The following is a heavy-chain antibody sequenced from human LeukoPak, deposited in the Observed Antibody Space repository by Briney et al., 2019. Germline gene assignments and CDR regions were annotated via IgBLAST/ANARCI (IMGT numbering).Heavy chain of an antibody. CDR1: GYTFTGYY. CDR2: INPNSGDT. V-gene: IGHV1-2*02. CDR3: ARGSTVGATESLGFDY. D-gene: IGHD1-26*01. Sequence: ASVRVSCKASGYTFTGYYIHWVRQAPGQGLEWMGWINPNSGDTHYAQKFQGRVTTTRDTSISTAYMELSRLRSDDTAIYYCARGSTVGATESLGFDYWGQGNPVTVSS. J-gene: IGHJ4*02.